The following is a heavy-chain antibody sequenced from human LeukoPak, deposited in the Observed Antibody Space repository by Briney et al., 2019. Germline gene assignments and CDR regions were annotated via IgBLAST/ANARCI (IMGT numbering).Heavy chain of an antibody. CDR1: GGSISSSSYY. J-gene: IGHJ3*02. CDR2: IYYSGST. CDR3: ASQLTGGAFDI. D-gene: IGHD2-8*02. Sequence: SETLSLTCTVSGGSISSSSYYWGWIRQPPGKGLEWIGSIYYSGSTYYNPSLKSRVTISVDTSKDQFSLKLSSVTAADTAVYYCASQLTGGAFDIWGQGTMVTVSS. V-gene: IGHV4-39*01.